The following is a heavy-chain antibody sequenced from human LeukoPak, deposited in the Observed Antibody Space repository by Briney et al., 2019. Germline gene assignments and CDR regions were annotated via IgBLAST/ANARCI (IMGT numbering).Heavy chain of an antibody. D-gene: IGHD1-26*01. Sequence: KPSETLSLTCSVSDGSINSYYWNWIRRPPGKGLEWIGYIYYNGNTNYSPSLKSRGTMSVDTSKNLFSLKVSSVTAADTAVYYCARGRSNYYGMDVWGQGTTVTVSS. CDR1: DGSINSYY. CDR2: IYYNGNT. V-gene: IGHV4-59*01. CDR3: ARGRSNYYGMDV. J-gene: IGHJ6*02.